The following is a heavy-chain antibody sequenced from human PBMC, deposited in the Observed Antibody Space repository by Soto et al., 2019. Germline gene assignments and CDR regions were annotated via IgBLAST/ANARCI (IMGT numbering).Heavy chain of an antibody. CDR3: ARSPYDYGDYYYFDY. J-gene: IGHJ4*02. Sequence: SETLSLTCTVSGGSISSYYWSWIRQPPGKGLEWIGYIYYSGSTNYNPSLKSRVTISVDTSKNQFSLKLSSVTAADTAVYYCARSPYDYGDYYYFDYWGQGTLVTVSS. D-gene: IGHD4-17*01. CDR1: GGSISSYY. V-gene: IGHV4-59*01. CDR2: IYYSGST.